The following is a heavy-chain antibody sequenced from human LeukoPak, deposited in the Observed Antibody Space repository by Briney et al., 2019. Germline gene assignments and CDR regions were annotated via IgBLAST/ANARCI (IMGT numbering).Heavy chain of an antibody. CDR3: ARDMGYSSGWYDY. CDR1: GFTFSSYW. J-gene: IGHJ4*02. CDR2: IKQDGSEK. D-gene: IGHD6-19*01. Sequence: PGGSLRLSCAASGFTFSSYWMSWVRQAPGKGLEWVANIKQDGSEKYYVDSVKGRFTISRDNAKNSLYLQMNSLRAEDTAVYYCARDMGYSSGWYDYWGQGTLVTVSS. V-gene: IGHV3-7*01.